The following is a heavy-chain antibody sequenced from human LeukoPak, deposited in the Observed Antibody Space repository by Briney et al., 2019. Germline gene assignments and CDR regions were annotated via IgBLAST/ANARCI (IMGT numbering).Heavy chain of an antibody. V-gene: IGHV1-18*01. J-gene: IGHJ4*02. CDR3: ARDGIMITFGGVIVIPYFDY. CDR2: ISAYNGNT. D-gene: IGHD3-16*02. CDR1: GYTFTSYG. Sequence: ASVKVSCKASGYTFTSYGISWVRQAPGQGLEWMGWISAYNGNTNYAQKLQGRVTMTTDTSTSTAYMELRSLRSDDTAVYLCARDGIMITFGGVIVIPYFDYWGQGTLVTVSS.